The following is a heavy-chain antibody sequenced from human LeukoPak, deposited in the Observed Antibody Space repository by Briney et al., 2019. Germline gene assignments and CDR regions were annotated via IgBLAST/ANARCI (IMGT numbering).Heavy chain of an antibody. CDR3: ARDLTQDDAFDI. V-gene: IGHV1-18*04. CDR1: GYTFTSYG. CDR2: ISAYNGNT. Sequence: ASVKVSCRASGYTFTSYGISWVRQAPGQGLEWMGWISAYNGNTNYAQKLQGRVTMTTDTSTSTAYMELRSLRSDDTAVYYCARDLTQDDAFDIWGQGTMVTVSS. D-gene: IGHD2-21*02. J-gene: IGHJ3*02.